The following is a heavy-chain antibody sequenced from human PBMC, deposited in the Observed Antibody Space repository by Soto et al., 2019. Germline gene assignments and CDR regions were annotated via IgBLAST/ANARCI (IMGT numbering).Heavy chain of an antibody. V-gene: IGHV4-59*01. CDR2: IYYSGST. Sequence: QVQLQESGPGLVKPSETLSLTCTVSGGSISSYYWSWIRQPPGKGLEWIGYIYYSGSTNYNPSLKSRVPISVDTPKNQFSLKLSSVTAADTAVYYCARAGVTRNYYYYGMDVWGQGTTVTVSS. CDR1: GGSISSYY. CDR3: ARAGVTRNYYYYGMDV. D-gene: IGHD2-21*02. J-gene: IGHJ6*02.